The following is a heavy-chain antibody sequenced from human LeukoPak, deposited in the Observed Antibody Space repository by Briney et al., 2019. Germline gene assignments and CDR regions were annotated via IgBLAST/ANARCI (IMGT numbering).Heavy chain of an antibody. J-gene: IGHJ4*02. D-gene: IGHD1-26*01. Sequence: SETLSLTCAVYGGSFSGYYWSWIRQPPGKGLEWIGEINHSGSTNYNPSLKSRVTISVDTSKNQFSLKLSSVTAADTAVYYCASRGSYVYFDYWGQGTLVTVSS. CDR3: ASRGSYVYFDY. CDR1: GGSFSGYY. CDR2: INHSGST. V-gene: IGHV4-34*01.